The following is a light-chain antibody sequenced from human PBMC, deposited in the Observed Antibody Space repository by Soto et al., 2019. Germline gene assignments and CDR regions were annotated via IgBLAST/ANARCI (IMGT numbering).Light chain of an antibody. CDR1: QSVSSN. J-gene: IGKJ1*01. Sequence: IVMTQSPATLSMFPVQRATLSSRASQSVSSNLSWYQQKPGQARRLLISLSSTRATLLPARFSFSASGTKFTLTSRRGQSEEFPVYYCQQYNKWAALFVQGTKGDIK. CDR2: LSS. V-gene: IGKV3-15*01. CDR3: QQYNKWAAL.